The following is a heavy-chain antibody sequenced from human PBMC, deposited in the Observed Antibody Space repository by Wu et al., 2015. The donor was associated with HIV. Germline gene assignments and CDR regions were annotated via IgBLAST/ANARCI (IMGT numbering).Heavy chain of an antibody. Sequence: QVQLMQSGAEVKKPGASVTVSCKASGYTFSEYYIHWVRQAPGQGLEWMGWIRPDSGATNYAERFEDRVTMTRDASISTAYMQLRRLRSDDTAVYFCARDLGDDFAVRGFYWYMDVWGTGTRSASP. J-gene: IGHJ6*03. CDR3: ARDLGDDFAVRGFYWYMDV. CDR1: GYTFSEYY. CDR2: IRPDSGAT. D-gene: IGHD2-21*01. V-gene: IGHV1-2*02.